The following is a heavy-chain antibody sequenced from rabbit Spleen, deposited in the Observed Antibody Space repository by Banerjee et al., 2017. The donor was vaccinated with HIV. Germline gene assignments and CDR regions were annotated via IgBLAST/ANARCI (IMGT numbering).Heavy chain of an antibody. V-gene: IGHV1S45*01. CDR3: ARDLVTAIGWNFAL. Sequence: QEQLVESGGGLVQPEGSLTLTCKASGVSFSDKDVMCLVRQAPGKGLEWITCINIATGKSVYASWVNGRFIMSRTSSTTVTLQMTSLTAADTATYFCARDLVTAIGWNFALWGQGTLVTVS. CDR2: INIATGKS. CDR1: GVSFSDKDV. D-gene: IGHD7-1*01. J-gene: IGHJ3*01.